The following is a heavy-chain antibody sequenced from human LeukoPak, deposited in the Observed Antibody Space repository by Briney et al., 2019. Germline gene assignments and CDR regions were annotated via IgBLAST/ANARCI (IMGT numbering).Heavy chain of an antibody. D-gene: IGHD6-19*01. J-gene: IGHJ4*02. CDR3: ARGSIGNSSGWYYFGY. CDR2: ISSRSFTI. V-gene: IGHV3-48*02. CDR1: GFTLSDHW. Sequence: GGSLRLSCEAYGFTLSDHWMTWVRQAPGKGLEWVSYISSRSFTIYYADSVKGRFTISRDNAKNSLYLQMNSLTDEDTAVYYCARGSIGNSSGWYYFGYWGQGTLVTVSS.